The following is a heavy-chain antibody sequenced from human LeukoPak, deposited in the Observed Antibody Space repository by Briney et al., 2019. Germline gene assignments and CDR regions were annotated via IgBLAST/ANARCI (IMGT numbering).Heavy chain of an antibody. CDR2: INQDGSEK. CDR1: GFTFSSYW. CDR3: ARGQVTAVTGLASFDI. J-gene: IGHJ3*02. Sequence: GGSLRLSCAASGFTFSSYWMNWVRQAPGKGLEWVANINQDGSEKYYVDSVKGRFTISRDNGKKSLYLQMNSLRAGDTAVYYCARGQVTAVTGLASFDIWGQGTMVTVSS. D-gene: IGHD4-17*01. V-gene: IGHV3-7*04.